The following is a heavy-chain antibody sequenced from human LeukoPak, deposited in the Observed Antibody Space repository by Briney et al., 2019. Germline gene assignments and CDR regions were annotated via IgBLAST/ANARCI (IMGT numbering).Heavy chain of an antibody. CDR1: GGSISSYC. J-gene: IGHJ4*02. CDR2: ISYSGST. D-gene: IGHD1-1*01. Sequence: KPSETLSLTCAVSGGSISSYCWSWIRQPPGKGLEWIGYISYSGSTKYNPSLTSRVTISVDTSKNQFSLKLSSVTAADTAVYYCARHSAGTTKDYWGQGTLVTVSS. CDR3: ARHSAGTTKDY. V-gene: IGHV4-59*08.